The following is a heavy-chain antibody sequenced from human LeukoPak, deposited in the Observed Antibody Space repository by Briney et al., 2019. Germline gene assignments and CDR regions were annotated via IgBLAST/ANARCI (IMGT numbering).Heavy chain of an antibody. V-gene: IGHV3-30*03. Sequence: GGSLRLSCAASGFSFSTYGMHWVRQAPGKGLEWVAVVSSDGSIDYYADSVRGRFTVSRDNSKNTLYLQVNSLRVEDTAVYCCTREGMGTTFSAWFDPWGQGTLVTVPS. CDR1: GFSFSTYG. CDR2: VSSDGSID. CDR3: TREGMGTTFSAWFDP. D-gene: IGHD1-7*01. J-gene: IGHJ5*02.